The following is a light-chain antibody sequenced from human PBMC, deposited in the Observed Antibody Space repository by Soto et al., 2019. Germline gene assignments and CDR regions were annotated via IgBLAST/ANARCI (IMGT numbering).Light chain of an antibody. CDR2: QDS. CDR1: KLGDKY. J-gene: IGLJ2*01. Sequence: SYELAQPPSVSVSPGQTAIISCSGVKLGDKYACWYHQKPGQSPVLVIYQDSKRPSGIPERFSGSNSENTATLTISGTQAMDEADYYCQAWDSSTVVFGGGTKLTVL. V-gene: IGLV3-1*01. CDR3: QAWDSSTVV.